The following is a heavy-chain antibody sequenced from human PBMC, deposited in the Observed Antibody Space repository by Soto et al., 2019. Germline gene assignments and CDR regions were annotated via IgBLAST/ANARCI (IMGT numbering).Heavy chain of an antibody. CDR2: IWYDGSNK. J-gene: IGHJ4*02. CDR3: ARDMVAYWGNSYLFDY. CDR1: GFTFSSYG. Sequence: ESGGGVVQPGRSLRLSCAASGFTFSSYGMHWVRQAPGKGLEWVAVIWYDGSNKYYADSVKGRFTISRDNSKNTLYLQMNSLRAEDTAVYYCARDMVAYWGNSYLFDYWGQGTLVTVSS. V-gene: IGHV3-33*01. D-gene: IGHD5-12*01.